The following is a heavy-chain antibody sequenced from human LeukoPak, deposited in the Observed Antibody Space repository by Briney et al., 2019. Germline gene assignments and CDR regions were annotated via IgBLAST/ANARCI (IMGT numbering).Heavy chain of an antibody. V-gene: IGHV3-33*08. CDR3: ARSVGYSYGLRHFDY. D-gene: IGHD5-18*01. J-gene: IGHJ4*02. CDR2: IWYDGSNK. Sequence: PGGSLRLSCAAARFPFSSFAMHWVRQAPGKGLEWVAGIWYDGSNKYYADSVKGRFTISRDNSKNTLYLQMNSLRAEDTAVYYCARSVGYSYGLRHFDYWGQGTPGHRLL. CDR1: RFPFSSFA.